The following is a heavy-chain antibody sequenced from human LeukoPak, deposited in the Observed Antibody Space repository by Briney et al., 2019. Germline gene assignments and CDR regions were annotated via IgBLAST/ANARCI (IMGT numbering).Heavy chain of an antibody. D-gene: IGHD3-22*01. CDR3: AKDYYDSSVYYFDY. J-gene: IGHJ4*02. V-gene: IGHV3-23*01. CDR1: GFTFSSYG. Sequence: GGTLRLSCAASGFTFSSYGMSWVRQAPGKGLEWVSAISGSGGSTYYADSVKGRFTISRDNSKNTLYLQMNSLRAEDTAVYYCAKDYYDSSVYYFDYWGQGTLVTVPS. CDR2: ISGSGGST.